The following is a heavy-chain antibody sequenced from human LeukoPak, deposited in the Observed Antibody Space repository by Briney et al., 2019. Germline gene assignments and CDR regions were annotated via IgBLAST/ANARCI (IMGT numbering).Heavy chain of an antibody. Sequence: GASVKVSCKASGYTFTSYGISWVRQAPGQPLEWMGWISAYNGNTNYAQKLQGRVTMTTDTSTSTAYMELRSLRSDDTAVYYCARDSSRYDLTYFDYWGQGTLVTVSS. CDR1: GYTFTSYG. J-gene: IGHJ4*02. D-gene: IGHD1-1*01. CDR3: ARDSSRYDLTYFDY. CDR2: ISAYNGNT. V-gene: IGHV1-18*01.